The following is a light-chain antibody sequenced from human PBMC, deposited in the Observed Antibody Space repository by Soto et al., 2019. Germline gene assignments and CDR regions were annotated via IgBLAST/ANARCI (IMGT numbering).Light chain of an antibody. CDR2: EVS. Sequence: QSVLTQPPSASGSPGRSVTISCTGTSSDVGANNYVSWYQQRPGKAPKLVIYEVSRRPSGVPDRFSGSKYGNSAYLTVSGLQAEDEADYYCCSYAGNDIIFVFGTGTKVTVL. CDR3: CSYAGNDIIFV. J-gene: IGLJ1*01. V-gene: IGLV2-8*01. CDR1: SSDVGANNY.